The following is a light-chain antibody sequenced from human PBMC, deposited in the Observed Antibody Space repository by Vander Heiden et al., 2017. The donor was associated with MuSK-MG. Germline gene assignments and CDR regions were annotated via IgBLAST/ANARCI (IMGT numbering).Light chain of an antibody. CDR2: QVN. V-gene: IGLV2-14*01. J-gene: IGLJ3*02. CDR3: SSYKSRSTV. Sequence: QSALTQPASVSGSPGQSITISCTGTSSDVGGNKYVSWYQQHPGKAPRLMIYQVNKRPSGVSNRFSGSKSGNTASLTISGLQAEDEASYYCSSYKSRSTVFGGGTKLTVL. CDR1: SSDVGGNKY.